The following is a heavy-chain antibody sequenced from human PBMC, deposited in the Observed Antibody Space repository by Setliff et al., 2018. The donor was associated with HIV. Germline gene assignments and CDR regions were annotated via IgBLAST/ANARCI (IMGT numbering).Heavy chain of an antibody. Sequence: SETLSLTCTVSGVSISSSSYYWGWIRQPPGKGLEWIGYIYYSGSTKYNPSLKSRVTISVDTSKNHFSLKLSSVTAADTAVYYCARDPSSGWSYYFDYWGQGTLVTVSS. CDR2: IYYSGST. J-gene: IGHJ4*02. CDR1: GVSISSSSYY. CDR3: ARDPSSGWSYYFDY. D-gene: IGHD6-19*01. V-gene: IGHV4-61*05.